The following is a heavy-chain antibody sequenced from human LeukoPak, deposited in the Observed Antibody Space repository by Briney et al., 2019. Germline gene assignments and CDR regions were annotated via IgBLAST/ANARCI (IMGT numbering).Heavy chain of an antibody. D-gene: IGHD3-22*01. CDR3: ARPSWTDSSGYSPPDY. Sequence: GGSLRLSCAASGFTVSSNYMSWVRQAPGKGLEWVSVIYSGGSTYHADSVKGRFTISRDNSKNTLYLQMNSLRAEDTAVYYCARPSWTDSSGYSPPDYWGQGTLVTVSS. J-gene: IGHJ4*02. CDR2: IYSGGST. CDR1: GFTVSSNY. V-gene: IGHV3-66*04.